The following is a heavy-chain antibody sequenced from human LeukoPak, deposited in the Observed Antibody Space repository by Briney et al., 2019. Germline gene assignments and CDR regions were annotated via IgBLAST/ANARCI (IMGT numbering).Heavy chain of an antibody. CDR2: TYSGGST. CDR1: GFTVSSNY. V-gene: IGHV3-53*01. J-gene: IGHJ3*02. D-gene: IGHD4-17*01. CDR3: ARGPRGLYGDAFDI. Sequence: GGSLRLSCATSGFTVSSNYMSWVRQAPGKGLEWVSVTYSGGSTYYADSVKGRFTISRDNSKNTLYLQMNSLRAEDTAVYYCARGPRGLYGDAFDIWGQGTMVTVSS.